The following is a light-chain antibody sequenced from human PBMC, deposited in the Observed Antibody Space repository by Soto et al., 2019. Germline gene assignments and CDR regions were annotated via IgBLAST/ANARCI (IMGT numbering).Light chain of an antibody. J-gene: IGKJ3*01. CDR3: QQRIT. Sequence: DIQMTQSPSSLSASVGDRVTITCRASQSIGFYLNWYQQKPGKAPKLLIYDTSSLQSGVPSRFRGSASGTDFTLTISSLQPEDFATYYCQQRITFGPGTKVHIK. V-gene: IGKV1-39*01. CDR2: DTS. CDR1: QSIGFY.